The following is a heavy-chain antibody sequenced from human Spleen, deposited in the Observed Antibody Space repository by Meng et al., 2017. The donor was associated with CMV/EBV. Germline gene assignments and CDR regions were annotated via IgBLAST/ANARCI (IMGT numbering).Heavy chain of an antibody. CDR2: VIPFFATT. CDR3: AILRGGVKMD. D-gene: IGHD5-24*01. J-gene: IGHJ4*02. CDR1: GGRYRNYG. Sequence: SVKVSCKASGGRYRNYGISWVRQAPGQGLEWMGGVIPFFATTNYAQKFQGRLTITMDESTSTADMALSSLRSEDTAVYYCAILRGGVKMDWGQGTLVTVSS. V-gene: IGHV1-69*05.